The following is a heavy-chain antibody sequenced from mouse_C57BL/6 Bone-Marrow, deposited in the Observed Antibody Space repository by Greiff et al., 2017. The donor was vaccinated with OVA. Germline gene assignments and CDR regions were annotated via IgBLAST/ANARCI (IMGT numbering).Heavy chain of an antibody. CDR3: ARQGLLRRFAY. Sequence: DVKLVESGGDLVKPGGSLKLSCAASGFTFSSYGMSWVRQTPDKRLEWVATISSGGSYTYYPDSVKGRFTISRDNAKNTLYLQMSSLKSEDTAIDYGARQGLLRRFAYWGQGTLVTVSA. CDR2: ISSGGSYT. CDR1: GFTFSSYG. J-gene: IGHJ3*01. V-gene: IGHV5-6*02. D-gene: IGHD1-1*01.